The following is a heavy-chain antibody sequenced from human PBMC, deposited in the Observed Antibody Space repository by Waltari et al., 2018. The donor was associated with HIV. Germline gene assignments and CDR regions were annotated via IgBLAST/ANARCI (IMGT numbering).Heavy chain of an antibody. Sequence: QVQLVESGGGVVQPGRSLRLSCAASGFIFSTYVLHWFRQARGEGLEWVALISYDGSDESYADSVKGRFTIARDNSKNTLYLQMNSLRAEDTAVYYCARAPPYSTRWFYDAFDIWGQGTMVTVSS. J-gene: IGHJ3*02. V-gene: IGHV3-30*01. CDR2: ISYDGSDE. CDR3: ARAPPYSTRWFYDAFDI. D-gene: IGHD6-13*01. CDR1: GFIFSTYV.